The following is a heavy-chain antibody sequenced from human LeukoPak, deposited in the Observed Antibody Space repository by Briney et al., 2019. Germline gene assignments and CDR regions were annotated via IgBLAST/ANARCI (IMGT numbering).Heavy chain of an antibody. CDR1: GFTFRIYS. D-gene: IGHD5-12*01. Sequence: PGGSLRLSCAASGFTFRIYSMNWVRQAPGTGLEWVSSIGPSSGDIYYADSVKGRFTISRDNVKNSLFLQVNSLSAEDTAMYYCARGTRGYSGYDPRYFDYWGQGTLVTVSS. J-gene: IGHJ4*02. CDR2: IGPSSGDI. CDR3: ARGTRGYSGYDPRYFDY. V-gene: IGHV3-21*04.